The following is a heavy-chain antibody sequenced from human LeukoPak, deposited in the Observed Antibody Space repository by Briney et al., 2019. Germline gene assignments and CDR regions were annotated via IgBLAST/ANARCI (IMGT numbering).Heavy chain of an antibody. V-gene: IGHV3-11*01. J-gene: IGHJ5*02. CDR1: GFTFSDYY. CDR2: ISSSGSTI. Sequence: GSLRLSCAASGFTFSDYYMSWIRQAPGKGLEWVSYISSSGSTIYYADSVKGRFTISRDNAKNSLYLQMNSLRAEDTAVYYCARTTNWGREDWFDPWGQGTLVTVSS. D-gene: IGHD7-27*01. CDR3: ARTTNWGREDWFDP.